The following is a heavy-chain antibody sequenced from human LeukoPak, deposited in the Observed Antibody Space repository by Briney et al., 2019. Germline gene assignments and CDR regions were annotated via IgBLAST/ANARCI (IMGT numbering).Heavy chain of an antibody. CDR2: ISGSGGST. J-gene: IGHJ3*02. CDR1: GFTFSSYA. D-gene: IGHD3-10*01. Sequence: GGSLRLSCAASGFTFSSYAMSWVRQAPGKGLEWVSAISGSGGSTYYADSVKGRFTISRDNFKNTLYLQMNSLRAEDTAVYYCAKDSLGGYYGSGSYYNSDDAFDIWGQGTMVTVSS. CDR3: AKDSLGGYYGSGSYYNSDDAFDI. V-gene: IGHV3-23*01.